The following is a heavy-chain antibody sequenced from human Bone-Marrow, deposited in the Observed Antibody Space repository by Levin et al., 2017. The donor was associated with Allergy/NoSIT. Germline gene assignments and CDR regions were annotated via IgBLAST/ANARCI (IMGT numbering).Heavy chain of an antibody. CDR2: INPNSGGT. J-gene: IGHJ5*02. D-gene: IGHD6-13*01. CDR1: GYTFTGYY. CDR3: ARPTHYSSSWYSQEP. Sequence: ASVKVSCKASGYTFTGYYMHWVRQAPGQGLEWMGWINPNSGGTNYAQKFQGRVTMTRDTSISTAYMELSRLRSDDTAVYYCARPTHYSSSWYSQEPWGQGTLVTVSS. V-gene: IGHV1-2*02.